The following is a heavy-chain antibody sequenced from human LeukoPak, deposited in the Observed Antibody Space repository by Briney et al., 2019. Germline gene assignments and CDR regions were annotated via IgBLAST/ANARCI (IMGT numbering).Heavy chain of an antibody. CDR3: AKDQGSSRALWTGGEPCFDY. J-gene: IGHJ4*02. D-gene: IGHD1-14*01. V-gene: IGHV3-23*01. CDR2: ISGSGGST. Sequence: GGSLRLSCAASGFTVSSNYMSWVRQAPGKGLEWVSVISGSGGSTYYADSVKGRFTISRDNSKNTLYLQMNSLRAEDTAVYYCAKDQGSSRALWTGGEPCFDYWGQGTLVTVSS. CDR1: GFTVSSNY.